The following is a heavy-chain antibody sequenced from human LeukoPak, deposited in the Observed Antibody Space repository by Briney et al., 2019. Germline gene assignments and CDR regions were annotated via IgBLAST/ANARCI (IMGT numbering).Heavy chain of an antibody. D-gene: IGHD1-14*01. Sequence: GGSLRLSCAASGFTFSSYSMNWVRQAPGKGLEWVSSISSSSYIYYADSVKGRFTISRDNSKNTLYLQMSSLRVEDTAVYYCATERFDGFDMWGQGTMVTVSS. CDR1: GFTFSSYS. CDR2: ISSSSYI. V-gene: IGHV3-21*01. CDR3: ATERFDGFDM. J-gene: IGHJ3*02.